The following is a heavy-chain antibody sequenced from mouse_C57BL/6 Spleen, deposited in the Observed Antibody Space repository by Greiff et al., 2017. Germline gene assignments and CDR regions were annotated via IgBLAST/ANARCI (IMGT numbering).Heavy chain of an antibody. V-gene: IGHV1-64*01. Sequence: QVQLQQSGAELVKPGASVKLSCKASGYTFTSYWMHWVKQRPGQGLEWIGMIHPNSGSTNYNEKFKSKATLTVDKSSSTAYMQLSSLTSEDSAVYYCARGGNRDYDVFNWGQGTLVTVSA. CDR3: ARGGNRDYDVFN. J-gene: IGHJ3*01. CDR2: IHPNSGST. D-gene: IGHD2-4*01. CDR1: GYTFTSYW.